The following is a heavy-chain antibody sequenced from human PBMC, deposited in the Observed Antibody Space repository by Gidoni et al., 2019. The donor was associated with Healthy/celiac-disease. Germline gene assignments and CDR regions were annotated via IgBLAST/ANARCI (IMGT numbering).Heavy chain of an antibody. CDR1: GFTFSNAW. Sequence: EVQLVESGGGLVKPGGSLRLSCAASGFTFSNAWMSWVRQAPGKGLEWVGRIKSKTDGGTTDYAAPVKGRFTISRDDSKNTLYLQMNSLKTEDTAVYYCTTETGYSSSWPFDYWGQGTLVTVSS. J-gene: IGHJ4*02. D-gene: IGHD6-13*01. V-gene: IGHV3-15*01. CDR3: TTETGYSSSWPFDY. CDR2: IKSKTDGGTT.